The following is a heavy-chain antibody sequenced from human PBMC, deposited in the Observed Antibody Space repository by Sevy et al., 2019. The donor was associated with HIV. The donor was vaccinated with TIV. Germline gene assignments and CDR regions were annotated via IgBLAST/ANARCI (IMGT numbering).Heavy chain of an antibody. Sequence: SETLSLTSSVSSGSIGNYYWYWIRQPPGRGLEWLGLIYYSGNTNYNPSPKSRVTMSIDTSKNQFSLGLSSLTAADTAVYYCARRAFLGGYFDSWGQGILVTVSS. J-gene: IGHJ4*03. CDR1: SGSIGNYY. CDR3: ARRAFLGGYFDS. V-gene: IGHV4-59*08. D-gene: IGHD3-16*01. CDR2: IYYSGNT.